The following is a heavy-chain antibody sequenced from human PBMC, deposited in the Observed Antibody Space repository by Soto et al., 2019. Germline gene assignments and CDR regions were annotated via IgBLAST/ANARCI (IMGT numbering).Heavy chain of an antibody. D-gene: IGHD2-8*02. J-gene: IGHJ4*02. CDR3: ARHGGPRLSTGYHPIYDY. CDR2: IFNTGST. Sequence: QVQLQESGPGLVKPSETLSLTCTVSGGSINSYYWSWVRQPPGKGLEWIGNIFNTGSTDYNPSLKSRVTISVDTSKNQFSLKLSSVTAADTAVYYCARHGGPRLSTGYHPIYDYWGQGTLVTVSS. CDR1: GGSINSYY. V-gene: IGHV4-59*08.